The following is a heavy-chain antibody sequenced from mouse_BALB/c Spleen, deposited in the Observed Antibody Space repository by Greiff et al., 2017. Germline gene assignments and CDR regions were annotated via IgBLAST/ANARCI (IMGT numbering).Heavy chain of an antibody. Sequence: EVKVEESGPGLVKPSQSLSLTCTVTGYSITSDYAWNWIRQFPGNKLEWMGYISYSGSTSYNPSLKSRISITRDTSKNQFFLQLNSVTTEDTATYYCARKEDYYGSSSYAMGYWGQGTSVTVSS. CDR2: ISYSGST. V-gene: IGHV3-2*02. J-gene: IGHJ4*01. D-gene: IGHD1-1*01. CDR1: GYSITSDYA. CDR3: ARKEDYYGSSSYAMGY.